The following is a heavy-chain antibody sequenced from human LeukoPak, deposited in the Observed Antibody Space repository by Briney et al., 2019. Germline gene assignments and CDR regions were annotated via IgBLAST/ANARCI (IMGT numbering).Heavy chain of an antibody. Sequence: SETLSLTCAVSGVSISTYYWSWIRQPPGKGLEWIGCIYYSGRTNYNPSLKSRVNISIDTSKNQFSLKVSSVTAADTAVYYCASTSPAHDYWGQGTLVTVSS. J-gene: IGHJ4*02. CDR3: ASTSPAHDY. CDR1: GVSISTYY. CDR2: IYYSGRT. V-gene: IGHV4-59*01. D-gene: IGHD3-16*01.